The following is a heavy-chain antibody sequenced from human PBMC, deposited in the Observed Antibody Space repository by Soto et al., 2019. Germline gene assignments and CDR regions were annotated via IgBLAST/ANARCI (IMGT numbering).Heavy chain of an antibody. J-gene: IGHJ4*02. CDR3: AREVPYGYSRFDY. CDR2: VNAGNDNT. CDR1: GYTFTNNV. D-gene: IGHD5-18*01. V-gene: IGHV1-3*01. Sequence: QVHLVQSGAEVKKPGASVKVSCRASGYTFTNNVIHWVRQAPGQRLEWIGWVNAGNDNTKWSREFQGRLTLTKDTSATTAYMELSSLTPEDTAIYFCAREVPYGYSRFDYLGQGTLVTVSS.